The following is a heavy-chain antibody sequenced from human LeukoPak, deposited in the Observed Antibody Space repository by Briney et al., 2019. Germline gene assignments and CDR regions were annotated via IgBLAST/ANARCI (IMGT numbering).Heavy chain of an antibody. CDR2: IYYSGST. J-gene: IGHJ5*02. CDR3: ARQSMVRGVIGGGWFDP. V-gene: IGHV4-39*01. D-gene: IGHD3-10*01. Sequence: PSETLSLTCTVSGGSISSSSYYWGWIRQPPGKGLEWIGSIYYSGSTYYNPSLKSRVTISVDTSKNQFSLKLSSVTAADTAVYYCARQSMVRGVIGGGWFDPWGQGTLVTVS. CDR1: GGSISSSSYY.